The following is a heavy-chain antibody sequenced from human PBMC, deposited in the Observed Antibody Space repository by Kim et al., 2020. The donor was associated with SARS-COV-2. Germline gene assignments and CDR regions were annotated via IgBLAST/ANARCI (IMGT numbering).Heavy chain of an antibody. Sequence: GGSLRLSCAASGFTFSTYAMHWVRQAPGKGLEWVSYISSNCGTIYYADSVKGRFTISRANSKNSLFLQMDSLRGEDTAVYYCARDRGTYVSSGYYRMDVWGQGTTVTVSS. V-gene: IGHV3-48*01. CDR3: ARDRGTYVSSGYYRMDV. CDR2: ISSNCGTI. J-gene: IGHJ6*02. CDR1: GFTFSTYA. D-gene: IGHD3-22*01.